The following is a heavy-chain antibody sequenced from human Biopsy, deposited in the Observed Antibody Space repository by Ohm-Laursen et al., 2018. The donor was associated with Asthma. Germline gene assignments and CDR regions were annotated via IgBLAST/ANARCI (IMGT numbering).Heavy chain of an antibody. D-gene: IGHD3-10*01. CDR1: GGSVSTGSYY. Sequence: SETLSLTWPVSGGSVSTGSYYWSWIRQPPGKGLEWLGYIYYTGSDNYNPSLKSRVTISVDTSKNQFSLRLNSVTAADTAVYYCARGPNYHGSGRAPIGMDVWGQGTTVTVSS. CDR3: ARGPNYHGSGRAPIGMDV. J-gene: IGHJ6*02. CDR2: IYYTGSD. V-gene: IGHV4-61*01.